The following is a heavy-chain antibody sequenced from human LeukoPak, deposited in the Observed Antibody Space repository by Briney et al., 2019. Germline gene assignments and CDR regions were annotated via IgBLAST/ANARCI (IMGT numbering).Heavy chain of an antibody. CDR3: ARGSKYYDILG. CDR2: INHSGST. J-gene: IGHJ4*02. Sequence: SETLSLTCTVSGGSISSTSYYWSWIRQPPGKGLEWIGEINHSGSTNYNPSLKSRVTISVDTSKNQFSLKLSSVTAADTAVYYCARGSKYYDILGWGQGTLVTVSS. D-gene: IGHD3-9*01. CDR1: GGSISSTSYY. V-gene: IGHV4-39*07.